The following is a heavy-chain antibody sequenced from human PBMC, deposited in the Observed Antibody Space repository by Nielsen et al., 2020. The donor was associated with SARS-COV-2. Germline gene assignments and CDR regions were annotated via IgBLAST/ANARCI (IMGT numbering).Heavy chain of an antibody. CDR1: GYTFTSYG. V-gene: IGHV1-18*04. J-gene: IGHJ4*02. CDR2: ISAYNGNT. CDR3: ARVGSYYDFWSGYYTGEGLWYFDY. Sequence: ASVKVSCKASGYTFTSYGISWVRQAPGQGLEWMGWISAYNGNTNYAQKLQGRVTMTTDTSTSTAYMELRSLRSDDTAVYYCARVGSYYDFWSGYYTGEGLWYFDYWGQGTLVTVSS. D-gene: IGHD3-3*01.